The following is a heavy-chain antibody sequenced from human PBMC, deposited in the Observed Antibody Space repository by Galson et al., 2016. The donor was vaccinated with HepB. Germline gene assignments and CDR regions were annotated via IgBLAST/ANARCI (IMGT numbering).Heavy chain of an antibody. CDR1: GYTFTSYG. CDR2: ISAYNGNT. D-gene: IGHD6-6*01. J-gene: IGHJ6*01. V-gene: IGHV1-18*01. Sequence: SVKVSCKASGYTFTSYGISWVRQAPGQGLEWMGWISAYNGNTNYAQKLQGRVTMTTDTSTSTVYLELRSLRSDDTAVYYCERDRPLVGMDVWGQGTTVTVSS. CDR3: ERDRPLVGMDV.